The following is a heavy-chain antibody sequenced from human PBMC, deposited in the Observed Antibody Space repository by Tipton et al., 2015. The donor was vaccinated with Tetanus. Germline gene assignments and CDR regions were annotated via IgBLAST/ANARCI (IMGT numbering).Heavy chain of an antibody. J-gene: IGHJ4*02. CDR1: GFIFSSYG. Sequence: SLRLSCAASGFIFSSYGIHWVRQAPGKGLEWVAVSWYDGTDKYYADSVKGRFTISRDNSKNTLYLQMNSLRAEDTAVYYCAREADCSGGSCFSGGFDNWGQGIQVTVSS. CDR2: SWYDGTDK. V-gene: IGHV3-33*01. D-gene: IGHD2-15*01. CDR3: AREADCSGGSCFSGGFDN.